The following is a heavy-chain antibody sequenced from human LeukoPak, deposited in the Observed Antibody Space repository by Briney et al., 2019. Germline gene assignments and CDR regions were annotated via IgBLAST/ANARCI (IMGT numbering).Heavy chain of an antibody. CDR1: GGSISSGGYS. D-gene: IGHD3-3*01. CDR3: ARGGFSPYDFWSGYYPQGFDY. CDR2: IYHSGST. V-gene: IGHV4-30-2*01. J-gene: IGHJ4*02. Sequence: PSETLSLTCAVSGGSISSGGYSWSWIRQPPGKGLEWIGYIYHSGSTYYNPSLKSRVTISVDTSKNQFSLKLSSVTAADTAVYYCARGGFSPYDFWSGYYPQGFDYWGQGTLVTVSS.